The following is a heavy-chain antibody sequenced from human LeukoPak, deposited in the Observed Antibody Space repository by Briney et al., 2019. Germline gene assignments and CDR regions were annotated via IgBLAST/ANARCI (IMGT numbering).Heavy chain of an antibody. J-gene: IGHJ4*02. CDR1: GGSISSSNW. Sequence: PSETLSLTCAVSGGSISSSNWWSWVRQPPGKGLEWIGEIYHSGSTNYNPSLKSRVTISVDKSKNQFSLKLSSVTAADTAVYYCARDSSNHRHYFDYWGQGTLVTVSS. D-gene: IGHD6-6*01. CDR2: IYHSGST. V-gene: IGHV4-4*02. CDR3: ARDSSNHRHYFDY.